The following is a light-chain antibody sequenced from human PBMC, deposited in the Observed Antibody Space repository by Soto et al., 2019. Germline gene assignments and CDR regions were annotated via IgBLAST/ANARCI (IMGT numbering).Light chain of an antibody. CDR1: QSLVYSDGNTY. Sequence: EVVLTQSPLSLPVTLGRPASISCRSSQSLVYSDGNTYLTWFHQRPGQSTRRLLFEVSKRHSAVPDRFSGSGSAADFMFKISRQEAEDVGVYYCLHGSHWPLTVGGGTKVDIK. J-gene: IGKJ4*01. CDR2: EVS. CDR3: LHGSHWPLT. V-gene: IGKV2-30*01.